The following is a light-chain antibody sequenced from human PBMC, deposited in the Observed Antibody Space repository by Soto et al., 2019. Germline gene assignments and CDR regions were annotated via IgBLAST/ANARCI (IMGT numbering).Light chain of an antibody. V-gene: IGKV1-16*01. Sequence: TRRSHCTSSLSASLGYVVTITCQASQDISNYLNWYQQKPGKAPKLLIYAASTLQSGVPSRFSGSGSGTDFTLTISSLQPEDFATYYCQQSNSYPLAFRQGTHVEIK. J-gene: IGKJ5*01. CDR3: QQSNSYPLA. CDR2: AAS. CDR1: QDISNY.